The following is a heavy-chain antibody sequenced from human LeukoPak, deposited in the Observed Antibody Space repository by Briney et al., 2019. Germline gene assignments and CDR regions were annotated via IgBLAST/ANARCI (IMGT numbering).Heavy chain of an antibody. CDR3: AKDTAVRYRLINWFDP. CDR2: ISYDGSNK. J-gene: IGHJ5*02. Sequence: PGGSLRLSCAASGFTFSSYGMHWVRQAPDKGLEWVAVISYDGSNKYYADSVKGRFTISRDNSKNTLYLQMNSLRAEDTAVYYCAKDTAVRYRLINWFDPWGQGTPVTVSS. D-gene: IGHD3-16*02. V-gene: IGHV3-30*18. CDR1: GFTFSSYG.